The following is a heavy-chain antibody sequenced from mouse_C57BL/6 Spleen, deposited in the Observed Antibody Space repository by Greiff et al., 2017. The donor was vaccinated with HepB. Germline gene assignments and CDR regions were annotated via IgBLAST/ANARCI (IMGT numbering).Heavy chain of an antibody. V-gene: IGHV1-50*01. CDR3: ARGELLRRYFDV. D-gene: IGHD1-1*01. J-gene: IGHJ1*03. CDR1: GYTFTSYW. CDR2: IDPSDSYT. Sequence: VQLQQPGAELVKPGASVKLSCKASGYTFTSYWMQWVKQRPGQGLEWIGEIDPSDSYTNYNQKFKGKATLTVDTSSSTAYMQLSSLTSEDSAVYYCARGELLRRYFDVWGTGTTVTVSS.